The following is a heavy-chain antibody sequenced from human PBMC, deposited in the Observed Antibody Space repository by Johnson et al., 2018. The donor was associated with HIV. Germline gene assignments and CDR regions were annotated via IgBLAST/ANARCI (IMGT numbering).Heavy chain of an antibody. V-gene: IGHV3-66*01. D-gene: IGHD3-10*01. CDR2: IYSGGST. Sequence: VQLVESGGGVVQPGRSLRLSCAASGFTVSSNYMSWVRQAPGKGLEWVSVIYSGGSTYYADSVKGRFTISRDNSKNTLYLQMNSLRAEDTAVCYCARVLRITQAFDIWGQGTMVTVSS. CDR3: ARVLRITQAFDI. J-gene: IGHJ3*02. CDR1: GFTVSSNY.